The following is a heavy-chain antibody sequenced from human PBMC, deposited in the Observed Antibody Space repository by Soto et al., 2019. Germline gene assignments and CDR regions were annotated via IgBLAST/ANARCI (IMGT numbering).Heavy chain of an antibody. V-gene: IGHV4-31*03. CDR1: GGSISSGGYY. J-gene: IGHJ5*02. CDR3: ARVGGLTPTTRVGT. CDR2: IYYSGST. D-gene: IGHD1-20*01. Sequence: QVQLQESGPGLVKPSQTLSLTCTVSGGSISSGGYYWSWIRQHPGKGLEWIGYIYYSGSTYYNPSLNSRVTISVDTSQNQFSLKLSSVTAADTDVYYCARVGGLTPTTRVGTWGQGTLVTVSS.